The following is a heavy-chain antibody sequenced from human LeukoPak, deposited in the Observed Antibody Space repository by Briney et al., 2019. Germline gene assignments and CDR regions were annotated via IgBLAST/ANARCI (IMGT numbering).Heavy chain of an antibody. CDR3: TRASGTKAFDI. CDR1: GGSLSRDY. V-gene: IGHV4-4*07. D-gene: IGHD3-10*01. Sequence: SETLSLTCTVSGGSLSRDYWSWIRQPPGKGLEWIGRIYATGSTNYNPSLKSRVTMSVDTSMNQFSLKLSSVTAADTAVYYCTRASGTKAFDIWGQGTMVSVSS. CDR2: IYATGST. J-gene: IGHJ3*02.